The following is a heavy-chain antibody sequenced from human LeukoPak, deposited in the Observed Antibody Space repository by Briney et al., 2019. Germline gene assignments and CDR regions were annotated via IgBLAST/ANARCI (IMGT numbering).Heavy chain of an antibody. Sequence: SETLSLTCAVSGGSINSHYWGWIRQPPGKGLQWIGDIYSTGKNNYNPSLKSRVTISLDTSKSHLSLNLTSVLAADAAIYYCVRRDTGWNYFDYWGQGILVTVSS. D-gene: IGHD6-19*01. CDR3: VRRDTGWNYFDY. V-gene: IGHV4-4*08. CDR2: IYSTGKN. CDR1: GGSINSHY. J-gene: IGHJ4*02.